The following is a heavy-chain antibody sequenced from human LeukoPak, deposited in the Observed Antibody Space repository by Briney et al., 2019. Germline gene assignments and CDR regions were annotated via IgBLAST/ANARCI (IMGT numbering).Heavy chain of an antibody. CDR3: ASQKDDYGDYNPYFDY. D-gene: IGHD4-17*01. CDR1: GFTFSSYA. V-gene: IGHV3-23*01. CDR2: ISGSGGST. J-gene: IGHJ4*02. Sequence: GGSLRPSCAASGFTFSSYAMSWVRQAPGKGLEWVSAISGSGGSTYYADSVKGRFTISRDNSKNTLYLQMNSLRAEDTAVYYCASQKDDYGDYNPYFDYWGQGTLVTVSS.